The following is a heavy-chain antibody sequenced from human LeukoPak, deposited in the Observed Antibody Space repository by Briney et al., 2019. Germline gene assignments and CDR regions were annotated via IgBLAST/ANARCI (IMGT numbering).Heavy chain of an antibody. CDR2: ISGSGGST. CDR3: AKAQGAYYYDSSGYDY. CDR1: GFTFSSYA. Sequence: SGGSLRLSCAASGFTFSSYAMSWVRQAPGKGLEWVSAISGSGGSTYYADSVKGRFTISRDNSKNTLYLQMNSLRAEDTAVYYCAKAQGAYYYDSSGYDYWGQGTLVTVSS. J-gene: IGHJ4*02. V-gene: IGHV3-23*01. D-gene: IGHD3-22*01.